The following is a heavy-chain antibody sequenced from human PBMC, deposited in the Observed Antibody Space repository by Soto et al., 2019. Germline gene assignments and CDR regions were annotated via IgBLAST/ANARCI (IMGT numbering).Heavy chain of an antibody. V-gene: IGHV1-18*01. Sequence: QVQLAQSGAEVKKPGASVKVSCKASGYTFTSYGISWVRQAPGQGLEWMGWISAYNGNTNYAQKLQGRVTMTTDTSTSTAYMELRSLRSDDTAVYYCARVRDVQLERPGNAFDIWGQGTMVTVSS. CDR1: GYTFTSYG. J-gene: IGHJ3*02. CDR3: ARVRDVQLERPGNAFDI. CDR2: ISAYNGNT. D-gene: IGHD1-1*01.